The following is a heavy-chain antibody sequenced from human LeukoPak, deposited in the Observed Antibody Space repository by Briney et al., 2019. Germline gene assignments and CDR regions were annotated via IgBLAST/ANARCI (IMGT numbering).Heavy chain of an antibody. Sequence: GGSLRLSCAASGFIFSEYHMSWIRQAPGKGLEWVSYISTSGSTIYYADSVKGRFTISRDNAKNSLYLQMNSLRAEDAAMYFCARDPKNSSGWLWYSDLWGRGTLVAVSS. CDR3: ARDPKNSSGWLWYSDL. CDR2: ISTSGSTI. D-gene: IGHD6-19*01. V-gene: IGHV3-11*01. J-gene: IGHJ2*01. CDR1: GFIFSEYH.